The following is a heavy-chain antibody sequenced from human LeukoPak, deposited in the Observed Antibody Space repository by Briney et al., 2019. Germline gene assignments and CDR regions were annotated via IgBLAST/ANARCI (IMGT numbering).Heavy chain of an antibody. CDR3: TRGSGRYEY. CDR2: IRAKAYGGTA. V-gene: IGHV3-49*04. J-gene: IGHJ4*02. CDR1: GFTFGDFP. Sequence: GGSLRLSCTTSGFTFGDFPMTWVRQAPGKGLEWVGYIRAKAYGGTAEYTASVKGRFIISRDDSKRIAYLQMSSLKPEDTAVYYCTRGSGRYEYWGQATPVTVSS. D-gene: IGHD1-26*01.